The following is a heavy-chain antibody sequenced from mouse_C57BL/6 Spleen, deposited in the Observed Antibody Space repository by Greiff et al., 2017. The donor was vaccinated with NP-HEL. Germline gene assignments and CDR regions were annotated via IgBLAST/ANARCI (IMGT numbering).Heavy chain of an antibody. Sequence: EVQLQQSGPELVKPGASVKISCKASGYTFTDYYMNWVKQSHGKSLEWIGDINPNNGGTSYNQKFKGKATLTVDKSSSTAYMELRSLTSEDSAVYYCAMRAYDYEDWYFDVWGTGTTVTVSS. CDR1: GYTFTDYY. CDR3: AMRAYDYEDWYFDV. CDR2: INPNNGGT. V-gene: IGHV1-26*01. D-gene: IGHD2-4*01. J-gene: IGHJ1*03.